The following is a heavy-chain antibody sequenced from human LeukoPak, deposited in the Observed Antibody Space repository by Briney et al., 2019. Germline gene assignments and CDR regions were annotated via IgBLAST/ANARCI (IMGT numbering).Heavy chain of an antibody. CDR1: GYTFTGYY. V-gene: IGHV1-2*02. J-gene: IGHJ4*02. D-gene: IGHD3-22*01. CDR3: ARGPMIVVVPFDY. CDR2: INPNSGGT. Sequence: ASVKVSCKASGYTFTGYYMHWVRQAPGQGLEWMGWINPNSGGTNYAQKFQGRVTMTRDTSISTAYMELSRLRSDDTAVYYSARGPMIVVVPFDYWGQGTLVTVSS.